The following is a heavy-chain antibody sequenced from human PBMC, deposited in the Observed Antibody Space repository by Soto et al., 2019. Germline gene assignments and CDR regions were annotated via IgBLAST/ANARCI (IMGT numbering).Heavy chain of an antibody. Sequence: GWSLRLSCAASGFTFSSYAMSLVRQAPGKGLEWVSSISGSGGSTYYADSVKGRFTISRGNSKNTLYLQMNSLRAEDTAVYYCEKGPAYYYDSSGYYYRPFEYWGEGTLVTVSS. J-gene: IGHJ4*02. V-gene: IGHV3-23*01. D-gene: IGHD3-22*01. CDR3: EKGPAYYYDSSGYYYRPFEY. CDR1: GFTFSSYA. CDR2: ISGSGGST.